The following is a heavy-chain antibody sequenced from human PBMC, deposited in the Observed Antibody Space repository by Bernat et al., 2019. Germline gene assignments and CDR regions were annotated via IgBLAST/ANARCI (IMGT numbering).Heavy chain of an antibody. V-gene: IGHV3-33*01. Sequence: VQLVESGGGLVKPGGSLRLSCAASGFTFSNYGMHWVRQAPGKGLEWVAVIYYDGSNKKYADSMKGRFTISRDNSKNMLYLQMNSLRADDTAVYCCATERKGSGWYVDYWGQGTLVTVSS. CDR3: ATERKGSGWYVDY. CDR2: IYYDGSNK. D-gene: IGHD6-19*01. CDR1: GFTFSNYG. J-gene: IGHJ4*02.